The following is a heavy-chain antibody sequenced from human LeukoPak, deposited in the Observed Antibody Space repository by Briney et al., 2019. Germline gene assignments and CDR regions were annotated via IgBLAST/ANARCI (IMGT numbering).Heavy chain of an antibody. V-gene: IGHV3-21*01. CDR3: ARAPGYRNFLDY. CDR1: GFPFSSYG. CDR2: ISSSSSYI. J-gene: IGHJ4*02. D-gene: IGHD6-13*01. Sequence: GGSLRLSCAGSGFPFSSYGMNWVRQAPGKGLEWVSFISSSSSYIYYADSVKGRFTISRDNAKNLLYLQMNSLRAEDTAVYYCARAPGYRNFLDYWGQGTLVTVSS.